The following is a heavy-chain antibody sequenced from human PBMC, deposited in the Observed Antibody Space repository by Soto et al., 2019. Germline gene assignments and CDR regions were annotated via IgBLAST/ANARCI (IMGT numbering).Heavy chain of an antibody. CDR3: ARHDKTYYYDSSCPYYYYGMDV. Sequence: LSLTCTVSGGSISSSSYYWGWIRQPPGKGLEWIGSIYYSGSTYYNPSLKSRVTISVGTSKNQFSLKLSSVTAADTAMYYCARHDKTYYYDSSCPYYYYGMDVWGQGTTVTVSS. J-gene: IGHJ6*02. CDR1: GGSISSSSYY. CDR2: IYYSGST. V-gene: IGHV4-39*01. D-gene: IGHD3-22*01.